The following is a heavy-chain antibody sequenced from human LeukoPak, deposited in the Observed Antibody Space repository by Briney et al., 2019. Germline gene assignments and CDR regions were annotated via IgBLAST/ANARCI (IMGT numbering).Heavy chain of an antibody. V-gene: IGHV4-34*01. CDR2: INHSGST. CDR3: ARGRVGATSSWFDP. Sequence: SETLSLTCTVSGGSISSYYWSWIRQPPGKGLEWIGEINHSGSTNYNPSLKSRVTISVDTSKNQFSLKLSSVTAADTAVYYCARGRVGATSSWFDPWGQGTLVTVSS. D-gene: IGHD1-26*01. CDR1: GGSISSYY. J-gene: IGHJ5*02.